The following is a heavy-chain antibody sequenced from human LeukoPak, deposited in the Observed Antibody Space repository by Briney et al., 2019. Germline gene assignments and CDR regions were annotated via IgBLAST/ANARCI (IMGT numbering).Heavy chain of an antibody. D-gene: IGHD3-22*01. CDR1: GFTLDDYA. Sequence: PGRSLRLSCAASGFTLDDYAMHWVRQAPGKGLEWVSGISWNSVNIGYADSVKGRFTISRDNAKNSLYLQMNSLRAEDMALYYCAIGTMIVVAVGDYFDYWGQGTLVTVSS. J-gene: IGHJ4*02. CDR2: ISWNSVNI. CDR3: AIGTMIVVAVGDYFDY. V-gene: IGHV3-9*03.